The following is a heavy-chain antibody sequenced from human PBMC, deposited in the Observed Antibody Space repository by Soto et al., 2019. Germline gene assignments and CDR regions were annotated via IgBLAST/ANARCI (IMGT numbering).Heavy chain of an antibody. J-gene: IGHJ4*02. CDR2: IWYDGSNI. Sequence: QVQLVESGGGVVQPGRSLRLSCAASGFTFSSYGMHWVRQAPGKGLEWVAVIWYDGSNIYYADSVKGRFTISRDNSKNTLYLQMNSLRAEDTAVYYCARDEVWFGELSPLGYWGQGTLVTVSS. V-gene: IGHV3-33*01. CDR3: ARDEVWFGELSPLGY. D-gene: IGHD3-10*01. CDR1: GFTFSSYG.